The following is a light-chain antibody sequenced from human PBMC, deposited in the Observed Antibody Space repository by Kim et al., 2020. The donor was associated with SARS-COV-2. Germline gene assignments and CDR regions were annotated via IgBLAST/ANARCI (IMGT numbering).Light chain of an antibody. J-gene: IGLJ1*01. Sequence: SPGQSITISCTGTSSDVGSYSRVSWYQQHPGKAPKLMIYEVSKRPSGVSNRFSGSKSGNTASLTISGLQAEDEADYYCCSYAGSDVFGTGTKVTV. CDR2: EVS. CDR3: CSYAGSDV. CDR1: SSDVGSYSR. V-gene: IGLV2-23*02.